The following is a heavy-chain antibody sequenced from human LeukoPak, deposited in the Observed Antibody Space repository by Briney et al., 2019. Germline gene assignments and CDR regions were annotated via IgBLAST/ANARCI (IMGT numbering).Heavy chain of an antibody. CDR3: SRLGYVAAVDV. CDR2: INPAGSDT. V-gene: IGHV3-7*01. Sequence: GRSLRLSCAASGFSFSAYWITWVRKAPGPGLDLVSNINPAGSDTYYEDSVKALFSIFRDNANNSDYLQLNKLKSEDTAVTHWSRLGYVAAVDVWGEGTPV. D-gene: IGHD2-15*01. J-gene: IGHJ4*02. CDR1: GFSFSAYW.